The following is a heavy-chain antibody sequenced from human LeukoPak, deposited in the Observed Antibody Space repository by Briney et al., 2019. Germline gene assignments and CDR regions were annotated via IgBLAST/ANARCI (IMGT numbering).Heavy chain of an antibody. CDR1: GGPFGVYY. J-gene: IGHJ4*02. V-gene: IGHV4-34*01. D-gene: IGHD3-10*01. CDR2: INHSGST. Sequence: SETLSLTCAVYGGPFGVYYWSWVRQPPGKGLEWIGEINHSGSTNYNPSLKSRVTISVDTSKNHFSLKLSSVTAADTAVYYCAGPGAGDLDYRGQGTLVTVSS. CDR3: AGPGAGDLDY.